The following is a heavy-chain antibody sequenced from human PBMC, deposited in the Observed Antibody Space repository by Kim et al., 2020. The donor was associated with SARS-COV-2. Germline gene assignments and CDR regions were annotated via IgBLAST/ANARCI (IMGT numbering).Heavy chain of an antibody. CDR1: GYTLTELS. D-gene: IGHD5-18*01. Sequence: ASVKVSCKVSGYTLTELSMHWVRQAPGKGLEWMGGFDPEDGETIYAQKFQGRVTMTEDTSTDTAYMELSSLRSEDTAVYYCATGAAMVYYYGMDVWGQGTTVTVSS. J-gene: IGHJ6*02. CDR2: FDPEDGET. CDR3: ATGAAMVYYYGMDV. V-gene: IGHV1-24*01.